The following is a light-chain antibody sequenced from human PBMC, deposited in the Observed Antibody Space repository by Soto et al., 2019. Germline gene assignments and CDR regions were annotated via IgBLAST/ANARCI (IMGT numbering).Light chain of an antibody. CDR2: EGT. Sequence: QSVLTQPASVSGSPGQSITISCTGTNSDVGTHNLVSWYQQHPGKAPKLIIYEGTKRPPGVSNRFSGSKSGNTASLTTSGLQAEDEADYYCCSYALLFGTGTKVTVL. V-gene: IGLV2-23*01. CDR1: NSDVGTHNL. J-gene: IGLJ1*01. CDR3: CSYALL.